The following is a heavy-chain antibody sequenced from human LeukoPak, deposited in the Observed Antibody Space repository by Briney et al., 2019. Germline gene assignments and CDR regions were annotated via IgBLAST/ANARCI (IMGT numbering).Heavy chain of an antibody. CDR2: IYYSGST. D-gene: IGHD4-11*01. CDR1: GGSISSAGFY. Sequence: PSETLSLTCTVSGGSISSAGFYWRWIRQPPGKGLEWIGYIYYSGSTYYNPSLKSRVSMSVGTSKNQFSLNLSSVTAADTAVYYCARAYSNPNFDYWGQGTLVTVSS. V-gene: IGHV4-30-4*01. J-gene: IGHJ4*02. CDR3: ARAYSNPNFDY.